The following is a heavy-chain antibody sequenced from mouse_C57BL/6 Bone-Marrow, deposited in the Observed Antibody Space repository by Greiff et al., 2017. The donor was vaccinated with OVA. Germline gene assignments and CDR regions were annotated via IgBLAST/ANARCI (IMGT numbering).Heavy chain of an antibody. CDR2: IRNKANGYTT. V-gene: IGHV7-3*01. CDR3: ARSSSPYWYFDV. CDR1: GFTFTDYY. D-gene: IGHD1-1*01. J-gene: IGHJ1*03. Sequence: VQLKESGGGLVQPGGSLSLSCAASGFTFTDYYMSWVRQPPGKALEWLGFIRNKANGYTTEYSASVKGRFTISRDNSQSILYLQMNALRAEDSATYYCARSSSPYWYFDVWGTGTTVTVSS.